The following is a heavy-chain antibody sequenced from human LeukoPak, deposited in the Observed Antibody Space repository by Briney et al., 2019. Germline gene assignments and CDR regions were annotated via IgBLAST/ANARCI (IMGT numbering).Heavy chain of an antibody. D-gene: IGHD2-15*01. Sequence: SETLSLTCTVSGGSISSSSYYWGRMRQPPGKGRELIGSIYYSGSTYYNPSLKSRVTISVDTSKNQFSLRLSSVTAADTAVYYCAREASRCSGGSCYPRYYYYYGMDVWGQGTTVTVSS. CDR3: AREASRCSGGSCYPRYYYYYGMDV. J-gene: IGHJ6*02. V-gene: IGHV4-39*02. CDR2: IYYSGST. CDR1: GGSISSSSYY.